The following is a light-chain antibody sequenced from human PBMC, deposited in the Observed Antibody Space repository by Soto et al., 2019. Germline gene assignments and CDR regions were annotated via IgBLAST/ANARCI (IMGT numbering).Light chain of an antibody. J-gene: IGKJ1*01. CDR3: LQHTYLWT. Sequence: DIQMTQSPSSLSASVGDSVTITCRASQDISNNLGWFQQKPGKAPKRLIYAASSLRSGVPSRFSGSGSGTEFTLTISSLQPEDFATYYCLQHTYLWTFGQGTKVEIK. CDR1: QDISNN. CDR2: AAS. V-gene: IGKV1-17*01.